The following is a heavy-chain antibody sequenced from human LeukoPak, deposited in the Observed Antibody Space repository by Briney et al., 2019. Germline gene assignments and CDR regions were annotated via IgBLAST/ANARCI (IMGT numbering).Heavy chain of an antibody. V-gene: IGHV4-4*09. CDR1: GGSISSYY. CDR3: ARQGVVPYYYMDV. Sequence: PETLSLTCTVSGGSISSYYWSWIPQPPGKGLEWIGYIYTSGSTNYNPSLKSRVTISVDTSKNQFSLKLSSVTAADTAVYYCARQGVVPYYYMDVWGKGTTVTVSS. J-gene: IGHJ6*03. D-gene: IGHD3-3*01. CDR2: IYTSGST.